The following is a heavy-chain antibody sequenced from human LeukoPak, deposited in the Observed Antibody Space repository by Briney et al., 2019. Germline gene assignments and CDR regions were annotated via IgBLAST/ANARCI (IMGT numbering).Heavy chain of an antibody. CDR2: IKQDGSEK. CDR1: GFTFGDTW. Sequence: GGSLRLSCAASGFTFGDTWMNWVRQAPGQGPEWVANIKQDGSEKFYVASVKGRFTISRDNAKSSLYLQMNSLRAEDTALYYCATSYDMGWLIGYWGQGTLVTVSS. V-gene: IGHV3-7*03. CDR3: ATSYDMGWLIGY. J-gene: IGHJ4*02. D-gene: IGHD3/OR15-3a*01.